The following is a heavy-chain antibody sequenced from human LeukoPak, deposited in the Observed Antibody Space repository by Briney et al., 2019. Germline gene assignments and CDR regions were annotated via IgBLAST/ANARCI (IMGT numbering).Heavy chain of an antibody. J-gene: IGHJ5*02. CDR2: IYTSGNT. CDR1: GGSISSYY. D-gene: IGHD3-10*01. CDR3: ARLPMVRGVHGEHWFDP. Sequence: KPSETLSLTCTVSGGSISSYYWSWIRQPAGKGLEWIGRIYTSGNTNYNPSLKSRVTMSVDTSKNQFSLKLSSVTAADTAVYYCARLPMVRGVHGEHWFDPWGQGTLVTVSS. V-gene: IGHV4-4*07.